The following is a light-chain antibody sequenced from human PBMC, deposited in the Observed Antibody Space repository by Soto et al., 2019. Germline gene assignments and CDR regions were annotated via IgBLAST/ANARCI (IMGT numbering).Light chain of an antibody. J-gene: IGLJ1*01. CDR3: GAWDTSLSVYV. Sequence: QSALAQPPSVSAAPGQKVTISCSGSSSNIGNNYVSWYQQLPGTAPKLLIYENNKRPSGIPDRFSGSKSGTSATLGITGLQTGDEADYYCGAWDTSLSVYVFATG. CDR2: ENN. V-gene: IGLV1-51*02. CDR1: SSNIGNNY.